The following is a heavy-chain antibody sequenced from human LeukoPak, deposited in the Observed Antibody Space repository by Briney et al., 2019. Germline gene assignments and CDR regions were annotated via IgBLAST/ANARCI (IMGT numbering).Heavy chain of an antibody. CDR1: GGSFSGYY. J-gene: IGHJ6*03. CDR2: INHSGST. Sequence: SETLSLTCAVYGGSFSGYYWSWIRQPPGKGLEWIGEINHSGSTNYNPSLKSRVTISVDTSKNQFSLKLSSVTAADTAVYYCARLNRIAVAGTDYYHHYMGVWGKGTTVTVSS. CDR3: ARLNRIAVAGTDYYHHYMGV. D-gene: IGHD6-19*01. V-gene: IGHV4-34*01.